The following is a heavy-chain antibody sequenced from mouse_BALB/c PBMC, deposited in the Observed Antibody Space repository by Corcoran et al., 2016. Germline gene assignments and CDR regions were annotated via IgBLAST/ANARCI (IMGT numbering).Heavy chain of an antibody. CDR3: ARGGLLRLLYWYFDV. V-gene: IGHV1S56*01. J-gene: IGHJ1*01. CDR2: IYPGDGST. D-gene: IGHD1-2*01. CDR1: GYTFTSYY. Sequence: QVQLQQSGPELVKPGASVTMSCKASGYTFTSYYIHWVKQRPGQGLEWIGWIYPGDGSTKYNEKFKGKTTLTADKSASTAYMLLSSLTSEDSAIYFCARGGLLRLLYWYFDVWGAGTTVTVSS.